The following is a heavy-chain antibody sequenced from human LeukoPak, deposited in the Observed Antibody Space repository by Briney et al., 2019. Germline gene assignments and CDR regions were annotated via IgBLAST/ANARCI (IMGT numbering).Heavy chain of an antibody. CDR1: GFTFSSYA. D-gene: IGHD4-17*01. CDR3: AKGRKRTTATTFDY. Sequence: GGSLRLSWAASGFTFSSYAMSWVRQAPGKGLEWVSAISGSGGSTYYADSVKGRFTISRDNSKNTLYLQMNSLRAEDTAVYYCAKGRKRTTATTFDYWGQGTLVTVSS. J-gene: IGHJ4*02. CDR2: ISGSGGST. V-gene: IGHV3-23*01.